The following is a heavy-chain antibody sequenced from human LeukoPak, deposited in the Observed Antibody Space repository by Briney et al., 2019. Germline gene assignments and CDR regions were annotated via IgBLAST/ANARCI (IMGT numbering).Heavy chain of an antibody. Sequence: ASVKVSCKASGYTFTSYGISWVRQAPGQGLEWMGWISAYNGNTNYAQELKGRVTMTTDTSTSTAYMELRSLRSDDTAVYYCARVTPNIVVVPAAILEDYYYYYGMDVWGQGTTVTVSS. D-gene: IGHD2-2*01. V-gene: IGHV1-18*01. CDR3: ARVTPNIVVVPAAILEDYYYYYGMDV. CDR1: GYTFTSYG. J-gene: IGHJ6*02. CDR2: ISAYNGNT.